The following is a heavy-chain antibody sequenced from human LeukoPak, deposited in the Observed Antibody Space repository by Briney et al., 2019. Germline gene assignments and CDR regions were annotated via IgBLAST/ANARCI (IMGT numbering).Heavy chain of an antibody. D-gene: IGHD2-2*01. J-gene: IGHJ4*02. CDR2: IFYSGST. V-gene: IGHV4-59*08. CDR1: GGSISSYY. Sequence: SETLSLTCTVSGGSISSYYWSWIRQPPGKGLEWIGYIFYSGSTNYNPSLRSRVTISLDTSKNQFSLKLSSVTAADTAVYYCARHRDVVVPAATLDYWGQGTLVTVSS. CDR3: ARHRDVVVPAATLDY.